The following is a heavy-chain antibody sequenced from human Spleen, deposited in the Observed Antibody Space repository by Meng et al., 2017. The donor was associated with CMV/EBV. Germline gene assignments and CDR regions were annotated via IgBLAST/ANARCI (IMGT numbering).Heavy chain of an antibody. CDR2: ISWHSTIK. Sequence: GGSLRLSCAASGFTFDDYSMHWVRQAPGKGLEWVSGISWHSTIKGYADSVKGRFTITRDNAKKSLYLQMNSLRPEDTALYYCAKDMGYCSSTSCYTGDYWGQRTLVTVSS. D-gene: IGHD2-2*02. J-gene: IGHJ4*02. CDR1: GFTFDDYS. V-gene: IGHV3-9*01. CDR3: AKDMGYCSSTSCYTGDY.